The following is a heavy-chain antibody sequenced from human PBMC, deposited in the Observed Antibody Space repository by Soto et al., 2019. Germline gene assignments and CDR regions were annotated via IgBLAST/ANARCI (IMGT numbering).Heavy chain of an antibody. CDR2: IGTAGDT. D-gene: IGHD4-17*01. V-gene: IGHV3-13*01. Sequence: GGSLRLSCVASGFTFSSYDMHWVRQATGKGLEWVSAIGTAGDTYYPGSVKGRFTISRENAKNSLYLQMNSLRAEDTAVYYCARATTGDYSNYYYYYGMDVWGQGTTVTVSS. CDR1: GFTFSSYD. CDR3: ARATTGDYSNYYYYYGMDV. J-gene: IGHJ6*02.